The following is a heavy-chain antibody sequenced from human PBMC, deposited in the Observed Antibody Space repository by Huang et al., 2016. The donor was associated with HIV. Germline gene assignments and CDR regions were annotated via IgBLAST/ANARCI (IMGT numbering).Heavy chain of an antibody. J-gene: IGHJ4*02. Sequence: QVQLVESGGGLVKPGGSLRLDCEACGFSFSDYYMGWIRQAPGRGLERSSYIMISGGSIYYADSVRGRCTIARDNAKNSLYLQMNSLRVEDTAIYYCVREREMATLRVRSFDSWGQGTLVTVSS. CDR3: VREREMATLRVRSFDS. V-gene: IGHV3-11*01. CDR2: IMISGGSI. CDR1: GFSFSDYY.